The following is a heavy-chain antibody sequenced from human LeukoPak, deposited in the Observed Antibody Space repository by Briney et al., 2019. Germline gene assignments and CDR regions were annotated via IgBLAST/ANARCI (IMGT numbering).Heavy chain of an antibody. V-gene: IGHV3-49*04. CDR2: IRNKANGGTT. D-gene: IGHD3-22*01. CDR1: GFTFSSYS. J-gene: IGHJ3*02. CDR3: SRFYSSGWASGAFDI. Sequence: QPGGSLRLSCAASGFTFSSYSMNWVRQAPGKGLEWIGFIRNKANGGTTEYAASVKGRFTISRDDSKTIAHLQMSSLKTEDTAVYYCSRFYSSGWASGAFDIWGQGTMVTVSS.